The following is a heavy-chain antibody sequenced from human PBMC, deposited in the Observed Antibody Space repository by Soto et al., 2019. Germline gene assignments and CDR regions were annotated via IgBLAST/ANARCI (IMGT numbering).Heavy chain of an antibody. V-gene: IGHV1-18*01. Sequence: QGQLVQSGPEVKKPGASVKVSCKTSGYTFSRYGISWVRQAPGQGLEWMGWISGYNGDTNYSQKVQGTVTMTIDTSTYTAYMELRSLTSDDTAIYYCAKNGQPPYYYCGMDVWGQGTTVTVSS. D-gene: IGHD2-8*01. CDR3: AKNGQPPYYYCGMDV. CDR1: GYTFSRYG. J-gene: IGHJ6*02. CDR2: ISGYNGDT.